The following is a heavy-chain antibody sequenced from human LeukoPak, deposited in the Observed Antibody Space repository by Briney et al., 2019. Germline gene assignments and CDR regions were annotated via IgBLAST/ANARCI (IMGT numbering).Heavy chain of an antibody. CDR3: ARDPGGSGDYYKIFDY. V-gene: IGHV4-4*07. CDR2: IYTSGST. J-gene: IGHJ4*02. Sequence: SETLSLTCTVSGRSISRYYWIWIRQPAGKGLEWIGRIYTSGSTNYNPSLKSRVTMSVDTSKNQFCLKLSSVTAADTAVYYCARDPGGSGDYYKIFDYWGPGTLVTVSS. CDR1: GRSISRYY. D-gene: IGHD3-10*01.